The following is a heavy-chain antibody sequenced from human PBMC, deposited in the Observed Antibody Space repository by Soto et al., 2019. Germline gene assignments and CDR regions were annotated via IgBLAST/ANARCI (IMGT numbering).Heavy chain of an antibody. CDR2: IYHSGST. V-gene: IGHV4-4*02. CDR3: ARDYWFGERGSYYFDY. J-gene: IGHJ4*02. D-gene: IGHD3-10*01. Sequence: PSETLSLTCAVSGGSISSSNWWGWVRQTPGKGLEWIGEIYHSGSTNYNPSLKSRVTISVDKSKNQFSLKLSSVTAADTAVYYCARDYWFGERGSYYFDYWGQGTLVTVSS. CDR1: GGSISSSNW.